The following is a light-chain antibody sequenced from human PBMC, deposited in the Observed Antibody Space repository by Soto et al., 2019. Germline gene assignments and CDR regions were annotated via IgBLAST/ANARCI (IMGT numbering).Light chain of an antibody. J-gene: IGKJ2*01. Sequence: DIVLTQSPGTLSLSPGERATLSCRASQSVSSSYLAWYQQRPGQAPRLLMCGVSSRATGIPDRFSDSGSGTDFTLTISRLEPEDFAVYYCQHFGSSSYTFGQGTKLEIK. CDR3: QHFGSSSYT. V-gene: IGKV3-20*01. CDR1: QSVSSSY. CDR2: GVS.